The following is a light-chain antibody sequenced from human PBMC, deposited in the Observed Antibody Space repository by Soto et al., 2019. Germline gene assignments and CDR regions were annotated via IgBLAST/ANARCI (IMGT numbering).Light chain of an antibody. CDR1: QSVSSF. Sequence: VVLTQSPATLSLSPGERATLSCRASQSVSSFLAWYHQKPGQTPRLLIYDSSKRATGIPARFSGSGSGTDFALTISNLEPEDFAVYYCQQRSSWPPSLSFGGGTKVEI. CDR3: QQRSSWPPSLS. V-gene: IGKV3-11*01. CDR2: DSS. J-gene: IGKJ4*01.